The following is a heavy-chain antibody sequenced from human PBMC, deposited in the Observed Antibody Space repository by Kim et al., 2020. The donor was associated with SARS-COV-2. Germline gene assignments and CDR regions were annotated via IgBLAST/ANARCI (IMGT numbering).Heavy chain of an antibody. CDR1: GFSFTRAW. CDR2: ISSNSDGGTA. Sequence: GSLRLSCAASGFSFTRAWMTWVRQAPGKGLECIARISSNSDGGTADYAAHVSGRFTISRDDSKYMLYLQMNSLKTEDTAVYYCTSSPYYFDYWGQGTLV. CDR3: TSSPYYFDY. J-gene: IGHJ4*02. V-gene: IGHV3-15*01.